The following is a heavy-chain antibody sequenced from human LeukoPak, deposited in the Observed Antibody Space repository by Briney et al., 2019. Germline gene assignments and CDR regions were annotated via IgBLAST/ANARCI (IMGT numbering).Heavy chain of an antibody. CDR3: ATYSSSSSLTGTAFDY. CDR1: GFTFSSYG. CDR2: IQYDGSNK. V-gene: IGHV3-30*02. J-gene: IGHJ4*02. D-gene: IGHD2-2*01. Sequence: GGSLRLSCAASGFTFSSYGMHWVRQAPGKGLEWVAFIQYDGSNKYYADSVKGRFTISRDNSKNTLYLQMNSLRAEDTAVYYCATYSSSSSLTGTAFDYWGQGTLVTVSS.